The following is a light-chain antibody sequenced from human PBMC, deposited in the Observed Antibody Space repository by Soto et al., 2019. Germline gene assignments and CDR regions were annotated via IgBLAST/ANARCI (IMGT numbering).Light chain of an antibody. CDR1: QDINKN. V-gene: IGKV1-33*01. CDR3: QQYDNLPLT. J-gene: IGKJ5*01. CDR2: DAS. Sequence: DIQMTQSQSSLSASVGDRVTITCQASQDINKNLIWYQQKPGKAPKLLIYDASDLETGVPSRFSGSGSGTGFTFTISSLQPEDFATYYCQQYDNLPLTFGGGARLEV.